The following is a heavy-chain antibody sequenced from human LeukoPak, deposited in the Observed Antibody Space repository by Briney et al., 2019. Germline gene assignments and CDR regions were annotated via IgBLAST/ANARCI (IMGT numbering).Heavy chain of an antibody. CDR2: IYTSGST. V-gene: IGHV4-4*07. Sequence: PSETLSLTCTVSGGSISSYYWSWIRQPAGKGLEWIGRIYTSGSTNYNPSLKSRVTISVDTSKNQFSLKLSSVTAADTAVYYCARGRSRGPVDDFWSGIYAFDIWGQGTMVTVSS. CDR1: GGSISSYY. CDR3: ARGRSRGPVDDFWSGIYAFDI. D-gene: IGHD3-3*01. J-gene: IGHJ3*02.